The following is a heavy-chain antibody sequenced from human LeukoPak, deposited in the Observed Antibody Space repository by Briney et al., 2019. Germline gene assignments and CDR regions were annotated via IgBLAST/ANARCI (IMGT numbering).Heavy chain of an antibody. V-gene: IGHV3-23*01. J-gene: IGHJ4*02. CDR1: GFTFSDYW. Sequence: PGGSLRLSCVASGFTFSDYWMSWVRQAPGKGLEWVSAISGSGGSTYYADSVKGRFTISRDNSKNTLYLQMNSLRAEDTAVYYCAKANLVVVTAEYYFDYWGQGTMVTVSS. CDR2: ISGSGGST. CDR3: AKANLVVVTAEYYFDY. D-gene: IGHD2-21*02.